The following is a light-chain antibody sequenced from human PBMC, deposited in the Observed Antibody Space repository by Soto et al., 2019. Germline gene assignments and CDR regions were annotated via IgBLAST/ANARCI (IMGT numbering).Light chain of an antibody. CDR3: QQYNNWPPRT. CDR2: GAS. J-gene: IGKJ1*01. V-gene: IGKV3-15*01. Sequence: EIVMTQSPATLSVSPGERATLSCRASQSVSNDLAWYQQKPGQAPRLLIYGASTRATGIPARFSGSGSGTEFTLTISSLQSEDFAVYYCQQYNNWPPRTFGQGTKVEIK. CDR1: QSVSND.